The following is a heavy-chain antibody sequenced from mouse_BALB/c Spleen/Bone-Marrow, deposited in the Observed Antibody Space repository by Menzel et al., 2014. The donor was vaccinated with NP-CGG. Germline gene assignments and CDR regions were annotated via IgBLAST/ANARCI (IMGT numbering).Heavy chain of an antibody. CDR3: VRHYYGYDFDY. V-gene: IGHV2-9-2*01. CDR1: GFSLTSYD. D-gene: IGHD1-2*01. Sequence: VQLQESGPGLVAPSQSLSITCTVSGFSLTSYDISWIRQPPGKGLEWLGVIWTGGGTNYNSAFMSRLSISKDNSKSXVFLKMNSLQTDDTAIYYCVRHYYGYDFDYWGQGTTLTVSS. J-gene: IGHJ2*01. CDR2: IWTGGGT.